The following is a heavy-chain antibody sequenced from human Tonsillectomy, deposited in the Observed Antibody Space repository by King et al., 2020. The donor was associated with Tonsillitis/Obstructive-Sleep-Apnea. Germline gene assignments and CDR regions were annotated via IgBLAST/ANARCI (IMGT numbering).Heavy chain of an antibody. CDR1: GASISSYY. CDR3: ARRHRLEAALDD. V-gene: IGHV4-59*01. J-gene: IGHJ4*02. D-gene: IGHD2-15*01. CDR2: IHYGGNT. Sequence: MQLQESGPGLVKPSETLSLSCIVSGASISSYYWSWFRPPPGKGLEGIGYIHYGGNTKYNSSLESRLTISVDTSRNQISLKLTSVNSADTAVYYCARRHRLEAALDDWGQGTLVIVSS.